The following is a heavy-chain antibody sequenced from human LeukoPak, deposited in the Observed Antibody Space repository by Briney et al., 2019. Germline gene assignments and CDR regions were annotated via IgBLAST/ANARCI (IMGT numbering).Heavy chain of an antibody. CDR2: IYYSGST. J-gene: IGHJ3*02. CDR3: AREATGTGDSSGYYPQDAFDI. V-gene: IGHV4-59*01. D-gene: IGHD3-22*01. Sequence: SETLSLICNVSGGSISRYYWSWIRQPPGKGLEWIGYIYYSGSTNYNPSLKSRVTISVDTSKNQFSLKLSSVTAADTAVYYCAREATGTGDSSGYYPQDAFDIWGQGTMVTVSS. CDR1: GGSISRYY.